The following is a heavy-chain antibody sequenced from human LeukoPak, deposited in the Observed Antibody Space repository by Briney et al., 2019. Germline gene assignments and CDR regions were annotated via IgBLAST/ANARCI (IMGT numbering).Heavy chain of an antibody. CDR2: INHSGST. Sequence: SETLSLTCAVYGGSFSGYYWSWIRQPPGKGLEWIGEINHSGSTNYNPSLKSRVAISVDTSKNQFSLTLSSVTAADTALYYCASEAHRGGGFDQWGQGTLVTVSS. D-gene: IGHD3-16*01. J-gene: IGHJ4*02. CDR3: ASEAHRGGGFDQ. CDR1: GGSFSGYY. V-gene: IGHV4-34*01.